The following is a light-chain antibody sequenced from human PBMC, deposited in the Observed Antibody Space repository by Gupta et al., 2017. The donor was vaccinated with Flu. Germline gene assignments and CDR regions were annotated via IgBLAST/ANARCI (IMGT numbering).Light chain of an antibody. CDR2: YAS. Sequence: EIVLTHSPDFQSVTLKEKVTITCRASQSIGSSLHWYQQKPDQSPKLLIKYASQTCSGVPSRFSGSGSGTVFTLTINSLEAEDAATYYCQQSSSLPQTFGQGTKVEIK. CDR1: QSIGSS. CDR3: QQSSSLPQT. V-gene: IGKV6-21*01. J-gene: IGKJ1*01.